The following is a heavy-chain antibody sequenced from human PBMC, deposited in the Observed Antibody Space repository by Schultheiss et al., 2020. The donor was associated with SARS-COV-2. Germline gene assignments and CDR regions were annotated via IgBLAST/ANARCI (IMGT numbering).Heavy chain of an antibody. D-gene: IGHD3-9*01. Sequence: GGSLRLSCAASGFTFSTYWMSWVRQAPGKGLEWVATIKQDGSDKYYVDSVKGRFTISRDNAEDLLYLQMNSLRAEDTAVYYCARPLLTGYDFDYWGQGTLVTVSS. CDR1: GFTFSTYW. J-gene: IGHJ4*02. V-gene: IGHV3-7*03. CDR3: ARPLLTGYDFDY. CDR2: IKQDGSDK.